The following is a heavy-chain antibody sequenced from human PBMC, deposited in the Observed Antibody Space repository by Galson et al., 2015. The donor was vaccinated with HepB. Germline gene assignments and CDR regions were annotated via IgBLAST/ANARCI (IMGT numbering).Heavy chain of an antibody. Sequence: SLRLSCAASGFTFSNAWMSWVRQAPGKGLEWVGRIKSKTDGGTTYYAAPVKGRFTISRDDSKNTLYLQMNSLKTEDTAVYYCTTGEGERQLVRVDYGMDVWGQGTTVTVSS. CDR1: GFTFSNAW. D-gene: IGHD6-13*01. V-gene: IGHV3-15*01. J-gene: IGHJ6*02. CDR3: TTGEGERQLVRVDYGMDV. CDR2: IKSKTDGGTT.